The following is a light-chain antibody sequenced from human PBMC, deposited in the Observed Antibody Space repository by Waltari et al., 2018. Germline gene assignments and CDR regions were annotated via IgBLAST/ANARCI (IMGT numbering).Light chain of an antibody. Sequence: EIVMTQTPLSLSVTPGQPASISCKSSQSVLRSDGETPFYWFQQKSGQPPQVVIYGVSNRFSGVPDRFSGSGSGTDFTLKISRVEAEDVGVYYCMQNIQFPTFGQGTRLDIQ. J-gene: IGKJ5*01. V-gene: IGKV2D-29*01. CDR2: GVS. CDR3: MQNIQFPT. CDR1: QSVLRSDGETP.